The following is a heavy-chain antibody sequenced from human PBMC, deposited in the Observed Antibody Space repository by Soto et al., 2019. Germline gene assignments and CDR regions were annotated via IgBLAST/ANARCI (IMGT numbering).Heavy chain of an antibody. CDR1: GGSISSSSYY. V-gene: IGHV4-39*01. D-gene: IGHD3-3*01. J-gene: IGHJ6*03. CDR2: IYYSGST. Sequence: SETLSLTCTVSGGSISSSSYYWGWIRQPPGKGLEWIGSIYYSGSTYYNPSLKSRVTISVDTSKNQFSLKLSSVTAADTAVYYFARLISGRFFVDYYMDVWGKGTTVTVSS. CDR3: ARLISGRFFVDYYMDV.